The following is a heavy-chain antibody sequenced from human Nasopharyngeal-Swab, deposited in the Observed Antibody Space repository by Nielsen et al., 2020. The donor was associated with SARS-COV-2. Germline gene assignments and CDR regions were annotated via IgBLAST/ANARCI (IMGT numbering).Heavy chain of an antibody. J-gene: IGHJ1*01. CDR3: AKAPRGITMSYFQH. CDR2: ISGSGGST. D-gene: IGHD3-10*02. V-gene: IGHV3-23*01. CDR1: GFNFSSHD. Sequence: GGSLRLSCAASGFNFSSHDIHWVRQAPGKGLEWVSAISGSGGSTYYADSVKGRFTISRDNSKNTLYLQMNSLRAEDTAVYYCAKAPRGITMSYFQHWGQGTLVTVSS.